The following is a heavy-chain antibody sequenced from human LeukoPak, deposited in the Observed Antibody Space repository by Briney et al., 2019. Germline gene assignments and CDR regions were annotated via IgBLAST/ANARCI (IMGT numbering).Heavy chain of an antibody. CDR2: ISSGSTYI. D-gene: IGHD1-14*01. CDR1: GFTFSTYS. Sequence: PGGSLRLSCAASGFTFSTYSMNWVRQAPGKGLEWVSAISSGSTYIYYADSVKGRFTISRDNAKNTLYLQMNSLSAEDTAVYYCTRGALAGLKYYYYIDVWGKGTTVTVSS. CDR3: TRGALAGLKYYYYIDV. V-gene: IGHV3-21*01. J-gene: IGHJ6*03.